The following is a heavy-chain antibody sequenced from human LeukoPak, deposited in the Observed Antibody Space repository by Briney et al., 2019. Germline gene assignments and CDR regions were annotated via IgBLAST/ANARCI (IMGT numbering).Heavy chain of an antibody. CDR3: ARGHDSSGYYDY. CDR1: GGSISSYY. V-gene: IGHV4-59*01. D-gene: IGHD3-22*01. J-gene: IGHJ4*02. CDR2: IYYSGST. Sequence: PSETLSLTCTVSGGSISSYYWSWIRQPPGKGLEWIGYIYYSGSTNYNPSLKSRVTISVDTSKNQFSLKLSSVTAADTAVYYCARGHDSSGYYDYWGQGTLVTVSS.